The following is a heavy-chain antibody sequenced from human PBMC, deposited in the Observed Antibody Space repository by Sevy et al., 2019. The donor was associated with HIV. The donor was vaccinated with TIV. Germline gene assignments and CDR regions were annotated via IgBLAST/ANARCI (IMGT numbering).Heavy chain of an antibody. CDR1: GFTFSSYS. V-gene: IGHV3-30*01. Sequence: YLRLSCVGSGFTFSSYSFNWVRLAPGKGLEGVSLISHDGGTQFFADSVRGRFTISRDNSKNHLWLEMNSLRPEDTAVYFCARDALSFCGGDCYSHFFDPWGQGTLVIVSS. CDR3: ARDALSFCGGDCYSHFFDP. D-gene: IGHD2-21*02. CDR2: ISHDGGTQ. J-gene: IGHJ5*02.